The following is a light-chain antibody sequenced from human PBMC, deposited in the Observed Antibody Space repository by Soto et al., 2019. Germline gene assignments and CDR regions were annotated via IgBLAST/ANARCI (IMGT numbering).Light chain of an antibody. CDR3: QQYGSSGT. CDR1: QSVSNNY. V-gene: IGKV3-20*01. Sequence: SVSTQSPGTLSLTPGERDTLSCRASQSVSNNYLAWYQQKPGQAPRLLIYGASNRATGIPDRFSGSGSGTDFTLTISRLEPEDFAVYYCQQYGSSGTFGQGTKVDIK. J-gene: IGKJ1*01. CDR2: GAS.